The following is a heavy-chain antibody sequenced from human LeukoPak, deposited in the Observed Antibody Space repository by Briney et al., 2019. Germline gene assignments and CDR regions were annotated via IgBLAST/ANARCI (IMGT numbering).Heavy chain of an antibody. CDR2: IGFDGTT. CDR1: GFTFSSHE. D-gene: IGHD3-22*01. V-gene: IGHV3-23*01. Sequence: GGSLRLSCAASGFTFSSHEMNWVRQAPGKGLEWVSGIGFDGTTYYADSVKGRFTISRDTSKNTFSLQMNSLRAGDTAVYYCAKAHGYYDSWGQGTLVTVSS. J-gene: IGHJ5*01. CDR3: AKAHGYYDS.